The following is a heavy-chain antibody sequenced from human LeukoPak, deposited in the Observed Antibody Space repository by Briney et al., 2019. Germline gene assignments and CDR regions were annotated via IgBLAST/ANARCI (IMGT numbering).Heavy chain of an antibody. CDR1: GFTFSSCE. J-gene: IGHJ6*02. CDR3: AREPRDLWFGELLYHGMDV. Sequence: GGSLRLSCAASGFTFSSCEMNWVRQAPGKGLEGVSYISSSGSTIYYADSVKGRFTISRDNAKNSLYMQMNSLRAEDTAVYYCAREPRDLWFGELLYHGMDVWGQGTTVTVSS. CDR2: ISSSGSTI. V-gene: IGHV3-48*03. D-gene: IGHD3-10*01.